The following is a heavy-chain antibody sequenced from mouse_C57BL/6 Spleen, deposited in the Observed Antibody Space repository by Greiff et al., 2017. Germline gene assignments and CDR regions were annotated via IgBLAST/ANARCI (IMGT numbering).Heavy chain of an antibody. CDR1: GYTFTDYE. CDR2: IDPETGGT. Sequence: VKVVESGAELVRPGASVTLSCKASGYTFTDYEMHWVKQTPVHGLEWIGAIDPETGGTAYNQKFKGKAILTADKSSSTAYMELRSLTSEDSAVYYCTRRDYDYSWFAYWGQGTLVTVSA. D-gene: IGHD2-4*01. J-gene: IGHJ3*01. CDR3: TRRDYDYSWFAY. V-gene: IGHV1-15*01.